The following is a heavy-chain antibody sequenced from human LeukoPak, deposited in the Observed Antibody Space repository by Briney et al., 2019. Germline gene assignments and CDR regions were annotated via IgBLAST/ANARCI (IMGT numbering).Heavy chain of an antibody. Sequence: SETLSLTCAVYGGSFSGYYWSWIRQPPGKGLEWIGSIYHSGSTYYNPSLKSRVTISVDTSKNQFSLKLSSVTAADTAVYYCARGHYYDSSGYFDYWGQGTLVTVSS. CDR3: ARGHYYDSSGYFDY. CDR2: IYHSGST. J-gene: IGHJ4*02. CDR1: GGSFSGYY. V-gene: IGHV4-34*01. D-gene: IGHD3-22*01.